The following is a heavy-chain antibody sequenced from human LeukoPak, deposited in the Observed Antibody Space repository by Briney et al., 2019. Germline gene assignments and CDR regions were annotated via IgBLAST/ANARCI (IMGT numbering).Heavy chain of an antibody. D-gene: IGHD3-16*01. Sequence: SETLSLTCTISGGSISSSYWSWIRQPPGKGLEYLGYIHYSGSTDYNPSLKSRTTISIDTSKNQFSLKLTSVTAADTAVYYCARLGAYKPPRLTSSYHPLDVWGQGTTVTVSS. CDR3: ARLGAYKPPRLTSSYHPLDV. CDR2: IHYSGST. J-gene: IGHJ6*02. CDR1: GGSISSSY. V-gene: IGHV4-59*08.